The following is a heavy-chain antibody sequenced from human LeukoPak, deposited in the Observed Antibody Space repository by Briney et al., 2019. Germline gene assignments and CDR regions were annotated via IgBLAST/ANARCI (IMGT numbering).Heavy chain of an antibody. J-gene: IGHJ4*02. Sequence: GASVKVSCKASGYTFTSYDINWVRQATGQGLEWMGWMNPNSGNTGYAQKFQGRVTMTRNTSISTAYMELSSLRSDDTAVYYCARGGQYAYYFDYWGQETLVTVSS. CDR3: ARGGQYAYYFDY. CDR2: MNPNSGNT. D-gene: IGHD2-2*01. CDR1: GYTFTSYD. V-gene: IGHV1-8*01.